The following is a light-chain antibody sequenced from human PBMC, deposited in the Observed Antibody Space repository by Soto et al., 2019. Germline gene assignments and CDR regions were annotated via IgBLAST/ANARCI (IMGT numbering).Light chain of an antibody. CDR2: DDK. V-gene: IGLV3-21*02. Sequence: SYELTQPPSVSVSPGQTASITCGGDNIGTKSVHWYQQRPGQAPVLVVYDDKKRPSGIPERFSGSNSGNTATLTISRVETGDEADYYCQVCERFSDHNFVLGDGTKVT. CDR3: QVCERFSDHNFV. CDR1: NIGTKS. J-gene: IGLJ1*01.